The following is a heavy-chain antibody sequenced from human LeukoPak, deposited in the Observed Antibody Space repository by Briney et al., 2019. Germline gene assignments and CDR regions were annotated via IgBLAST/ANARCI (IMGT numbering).Heavy chain of an antibody. D-gene: IGHD1-1*01. Sequence: PSQTLSLTCTVSGGSISSGGYYWSWIRQPPGKGLEWIGYIYHSGSTYYNPSLKSRVTISVDRSKNQFSLKLSSVTAADTAVYYCARVPTGTHAFDIWGQGTMVTVSS. CDR1: GGSISSGGYY. J-gene: IGHJ3*02. CDR2: IYHSGST. CDR3: ARVPTGTHAFDI. V-gene: IGHV4-30-2*01.